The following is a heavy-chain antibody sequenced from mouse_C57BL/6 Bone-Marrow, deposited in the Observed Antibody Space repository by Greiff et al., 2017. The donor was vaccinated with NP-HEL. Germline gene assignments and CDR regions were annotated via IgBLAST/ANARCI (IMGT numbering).Heavy chain of an antibody. CDR2: INSDGGST. CDR1: EYEFPSHD. J-gene: IGHJ4*01. D-gene: IGHD2-3*01. Sequence: EVMLVESGGGLVQPGESLKLSCESNEYEFPSHDMSWVRKTPEKRLELVAAINSDGGSTYYPDTMERRFIISRDNTKKTLYLQMSSLRSEDTALYYCARHALYDGYYLWAMDYWGQGTSVTVSS. V-gene: IGHV5-2*01. CDR3: ARHALYDGYYLWAMDY.